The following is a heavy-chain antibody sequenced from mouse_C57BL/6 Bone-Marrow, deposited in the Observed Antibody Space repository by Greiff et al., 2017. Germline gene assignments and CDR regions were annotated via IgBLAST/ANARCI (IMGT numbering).Heavy chain of an antibody. CDR2: IHPNSGST. J-gene: IGHJ3*01. CDR1: GHTFTSYW. V-gene: IGHV1-64*01. Sequence: QVQLQPPGAELVKPGASVTLSCKASGHTFTSYWMHWVKQRPGQGLEWIGMIHPNSGSTNYNEKFKSKATLTVDNSSSTAYMQLSSLTSEDSAVYYCARLPFAYWGQGTLVTVSA. D-gene: IGHD2-12*01. CDR3: ARLPFAY.